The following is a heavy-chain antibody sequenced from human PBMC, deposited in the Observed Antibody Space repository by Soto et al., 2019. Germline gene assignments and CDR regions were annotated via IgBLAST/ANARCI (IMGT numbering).Heavy chain of an antibody. J-gene: IGHJ6*03. D-gene: IGHD6-6*01. CDR1: GGSISGYY. CDR3: ARRARGSSSFYYYYMDV. CDR2: KYYSGRT. Sequence: SETLSLTCTVSGGSISGYYWTWIRQPPGKGLEWVGFKYYSGRTEYNPSLRGRVTISLDTSKNQFSLKLSSVTAADTAVYYCARRARGSSSFYYYYMDVWGKGTTVTVSS. V-gene: IGHV4-59*08.